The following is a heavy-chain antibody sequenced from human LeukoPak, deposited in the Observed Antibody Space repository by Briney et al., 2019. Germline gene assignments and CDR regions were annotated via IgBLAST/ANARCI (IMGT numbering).Heavy chain of an antibody. Sequence: PGGSLRLSCAASGFTFSIYSMNWVRQAPGKGLEWVSSISSSSSYIYYADSVKGRFTISRDNAKNSLYLQMNSLRAEDTAVYYCASWATTALDYWGQGTLVTVSS. CDR1: GFTFSIYS. CDR3: ASWATTALDY. J-gene: IGHJ4*02. CDR2: ISSSSSYI. D-gene: IGHD4-11*01. V-gene: IGHV3-21*01.